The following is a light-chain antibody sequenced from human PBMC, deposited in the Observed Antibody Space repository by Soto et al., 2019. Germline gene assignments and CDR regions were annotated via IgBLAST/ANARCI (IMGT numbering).Light chain of an antibody. V-gene: IGLV2-14*01. CDR3: SSWTSSSTSYV. CDR1: SSDIGGYYY. J-gene: IGLJ1*01. CDR2: EVS. Sequence: QSALTQPASVSGSPGQSITISCTGTSSDIGGYYYVSWYQQRPGKAPKLMIYEVSNRPSGVSNRFSGSKSGNTASLTISGLQAEDEADYYCSSWTSSSTSYVFGTGTQLTVL.